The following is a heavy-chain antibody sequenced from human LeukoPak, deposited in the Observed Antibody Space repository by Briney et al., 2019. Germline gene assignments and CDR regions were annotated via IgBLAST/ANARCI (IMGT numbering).Heavy chain of an antibody. D-gene: IGHD5-12*01. Sequence: GSVKVSCKASGYTFTSYDINWVRQATGQGREWMGWMNPKSGNTGYAQKFQGRVTMTRNTSISTAYTELSSLRSEDTAVYYCARGLMSGSSWFDPWGQGTLVTVSS. CDR1: GYTFTSYD. V-gene: IGHV1-8*01. J-gene: IGHJ5*02. CDR3: ARGLMSGSSWFDP. CDR2: MNPKSGNT.